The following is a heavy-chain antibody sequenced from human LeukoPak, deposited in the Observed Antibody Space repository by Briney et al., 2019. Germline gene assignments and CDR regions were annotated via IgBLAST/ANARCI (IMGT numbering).Heavy chain of an antibody. CDR3: ATFDGCPYYFDY. Sequence: GASVKVPCKVSGYTLTEISMHWVRQAPGKGLEWMGGFDPEDGETIYAQKFQGRVTMTEDTSTDTAYMELSSLRSEDTAVYYCATFDGCPYYFDYWGQGTLVTVSS. J-gene: IGHJ4*02. V-gene: IGHV1-24*01. CDR2: FDPEDGET. CDR1: GYTLTEIS. D-gene: IGHD5-24*01.